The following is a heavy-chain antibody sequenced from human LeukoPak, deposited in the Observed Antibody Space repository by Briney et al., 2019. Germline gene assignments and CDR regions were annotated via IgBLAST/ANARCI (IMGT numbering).Heavy chain of an antibody. Sequence: PSETLSLTCTVSGGSINTPNYYWGWIRQTPGKGLEWIGCISYSGNTYYNPSLKSRVTISVDTSKKQFSLKLTSVTAADTAFYYCARDSSGFYYARMLNYWGQGTLVTVSS. CDR2: ISYSGNT. D-gene: IGHD3-22*01. J-gene: IGHJ4*02. V-gene: IGHV4-39*07. CDR3: ARDSSGFYYARMLNY. CDR1: GGSINTPNYY.